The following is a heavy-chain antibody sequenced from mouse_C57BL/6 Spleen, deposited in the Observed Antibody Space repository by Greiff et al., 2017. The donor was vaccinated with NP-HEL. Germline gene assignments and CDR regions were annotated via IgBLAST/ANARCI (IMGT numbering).Heavy chain of an antibody. V-gene: IGHV7-3*01. J-gene: IGHJ2*01. CDR2: IRNKANGYTT. D-gene: IGHD2-5*01. Sequence: DVHLVESGGGLVQPGGSLSLSCAASGFTFTDYYMSWVRQPPGKALEWLGFIRNKANGYTTEYSASVKGRFTISRDNSQSILYLQMNALRAEDSATYYCARYRSNYYFDYWGQGTTLTVSS. CDR1: GFTFTDYY. CDR3: ARYRSNYYFDY.